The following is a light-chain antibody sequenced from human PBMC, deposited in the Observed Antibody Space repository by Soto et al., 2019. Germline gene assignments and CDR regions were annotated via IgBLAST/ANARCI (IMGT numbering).Light chain of an antibody. V-gene: IGKV3-20*01. CDR3: QQYTGPPTT. J-gene: IGKJ5*01. CDR1: QTVSSNY. Sequence: EIILTQSPDTLSLSPGERATLSCRASQTVSSNYLAWCQQRPGQAPRLRIYGASTRAAGIPDRFSGSGSGTDFTLTITRLEPEDSAVYFCQQYTGPPTTFGQGTRLEIK. CDR2: GAS.